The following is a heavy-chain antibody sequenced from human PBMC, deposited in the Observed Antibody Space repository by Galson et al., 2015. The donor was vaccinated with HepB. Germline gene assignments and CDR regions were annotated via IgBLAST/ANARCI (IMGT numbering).Heavy chain of an antibody. V-gene: IGHV3-23*01. CDR1: GFTFSSSA. CDR2: ISGSGSST. D-gene: IGHD1-26*01. CDR3: AKGGASGNYFEY. Sequence: SLRLSCAASGFTFSSSAMRWVRQSPENGLEWVSTISGSGSSTYYADSVKGRFTISRDNSKNTLYLQMNSLRAEDTAVYYCAKGGASGNYFEYWGQGTLVTVSS. J-gene: IGHJ4*02.